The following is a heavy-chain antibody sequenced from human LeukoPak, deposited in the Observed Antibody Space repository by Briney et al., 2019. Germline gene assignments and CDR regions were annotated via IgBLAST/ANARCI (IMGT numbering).Heavy chain of an antibody. V-gene: IGHV4-34*01. CDR2: INHSGST. J-gene: IGHJ5*02. CDR3: ARRSSSGYYYAGGFDP. Sequence: SETLSLTCAVYGGSFSGYYWSWIRQPPGKGLEWIGEINHSGSTNYNPSLKSRVTISVDTSKNQFSLKLSSVTAADTAVYYCARRSSSGYYYAGGFDPWGQGTLVTVSS. CDR1: GGSFSGYY. D-gene: IGHD3-22*01.